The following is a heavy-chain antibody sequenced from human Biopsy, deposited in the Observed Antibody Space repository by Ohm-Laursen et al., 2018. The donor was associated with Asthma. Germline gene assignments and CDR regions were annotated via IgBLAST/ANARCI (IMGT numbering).Heavy chain of an antibody. CDR3: ARGPELDV. V-gene: IGHV4-34*01. J-gene: IGHJ6*02. Sequence: SETLSLTCYVYPGSFSGFFWTWIRQSPGKGLEWIGETNERGVTNNNPSLKSRVIISIDTYWNRVSLKLTSVTAADTAVYYCARGPELDVWGQGTTATVSS. CDR2: TNERGVT. CDR1: PGSFSGFF.